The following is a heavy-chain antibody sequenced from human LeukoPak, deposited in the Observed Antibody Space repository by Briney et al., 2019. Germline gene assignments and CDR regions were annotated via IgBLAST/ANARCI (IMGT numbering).Heavy chain of an antibody. CDR1: GASVRSHY. Sequence: PSETLSLTCTVSGASVRSHYWSWIRQPPGKGLEWIGNVFHNGDSSFAPSLTSRVTMSVDTSKNQFSLNLNSVTAADTAVYYCASKPIVPASQGHYFDTWGQGILVTVSP. CDR2: VFHNGDS. D-gene: IGHD2-2*01. J-gene: IGHJ5*02. V-gene: IGHV4-59*02. CDR3: ASKPIVPASQGHYFDT.